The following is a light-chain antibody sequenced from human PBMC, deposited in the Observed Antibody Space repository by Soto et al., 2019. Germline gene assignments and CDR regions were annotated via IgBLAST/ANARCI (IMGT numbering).Light chain of an antibody. CDR1: QGIRND. J-gene: IGKJ5*01. CDR3: LQPYNYPPIT. CDR2: DAT. V-gene: IGKV1-17*01. Sequence: DMQMTQSPSSLSASVGDRVTITCRASQGIRNDLAWYQQKPGKAPKRLIYDATSLQSGGPSRFSGSGSGTEFTLTISSLQPEDFATYYCLQPYNYPPITFGQGTRLEIK.